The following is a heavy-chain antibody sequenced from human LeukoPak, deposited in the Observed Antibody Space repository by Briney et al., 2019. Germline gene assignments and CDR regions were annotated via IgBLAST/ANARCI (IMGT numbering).Heavy chain of an antibody. V-gene: IGHV4-34*01. D-gene: IGHD5-12*01. CDR2: INHSGST. Sequence: PSETLSLTCAVYGGSFSGYYWSWIRQPPGKGLEWIGEINHSGSTNYNPSLKSRVTISVDTSKNQFSLKLSSVTAADTAVYYCARGSQWINYYYMDVWGKGTTVTVSS. CDR1: GGSFSGYY. J-gene: IGHJ6*03. CDR3: ARGSQWINYYYMDV.